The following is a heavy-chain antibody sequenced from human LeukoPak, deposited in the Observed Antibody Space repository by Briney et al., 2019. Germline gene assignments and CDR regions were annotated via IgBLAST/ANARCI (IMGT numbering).Heavy chain of an antibody. D-gene: IGHD4-17*01. V-gene: IGHV4-31*03. CDR1: GGSISSGGYY. Sequence: SETLSLTCTVSGGSISSGGYYWGWIRQHPGKGLEWIGYIYYSGSTYYNPSLKSRVTISVDTSKNQFSLKLSSVTAADTAVYYCAREMTTVTTRYGMDVWGKGTTVTVSS. J-gene: IGHJ6*04. CDR3: AREMTTVTTRYGMDV. CDR2: IYYSGST.